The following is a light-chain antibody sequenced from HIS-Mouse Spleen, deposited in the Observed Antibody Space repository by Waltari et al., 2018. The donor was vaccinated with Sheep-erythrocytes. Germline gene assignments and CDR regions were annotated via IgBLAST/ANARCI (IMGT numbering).Light chain of an antibody. Sequence: QSALTQPPSASGSPGQSVTISCTGTSSDVGGYTNVSWYQHHPGKAPKLMIYEVSKRPSGVPDRFSGSKSGNTASLTVSGLQAEDEADYYCSSYAGSNNWVFGGGTKLTVL. CDR1: SSDVGGYTN. CDR3: SSYAGSNNWV. CDR2: EVS. V-gene: IGLV2-8*01. J-gene: IGLJ3*02.